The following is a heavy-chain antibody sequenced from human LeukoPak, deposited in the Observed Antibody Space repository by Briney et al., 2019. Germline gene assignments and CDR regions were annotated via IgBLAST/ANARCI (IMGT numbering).Heavy chain of an antibody. CDR2: ISSSSSYI. CDR3: ARGYSSSPYYFDY. J-gene: IGHJ4*02. D-gene: IGHD6-13*01. Sequence: GGSLRLSCAASGFTFSSYGMHWVRQAPGKGLEWVSSISSSSSYIYYADSVKGRFTISRDNAKNSLYLQMNSLRAEDTAVYYCARGYSSSPYYFDYWGQGTLVTVSS. CDR1: GFTFSSYG. V-gene: IGHV3-21*01.